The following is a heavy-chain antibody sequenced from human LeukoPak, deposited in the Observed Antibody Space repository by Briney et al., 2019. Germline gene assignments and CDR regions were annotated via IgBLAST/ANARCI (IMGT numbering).Heavy chain of an antibody. D-gene: IGHD5-12*01. CDR1: GFTFSTYA. J-gene: IGHJ4*02. CDR2: IDSRGTYI. CDR3: ARDSGRSGSLDY. Sequence: GGSLRLSCAASGFTFSTYAMKWVRQAPGKGLEWVSHIDSRGTYILYADSVKGRLTISRDNAKNSLYLQVSSLRAEDTAVYYCARDSGRSGSLDYRGQGTLVTVSS. V-gene: IGHV3-21*05.